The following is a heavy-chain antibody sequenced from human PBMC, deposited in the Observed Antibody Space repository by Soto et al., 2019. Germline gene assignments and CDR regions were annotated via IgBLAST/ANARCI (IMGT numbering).Heavy chain of an antibody. Sequence: ASVKVSCKASGYTLTSYDINWVRQATGQGLEWMGWMNPNSGNTGYAQKFQGRVTMTRNTSISTAYMELSSLRSEDTAVYYCAREWSAPKAYYYYGMDVWGQGTTVTVSS. J-gene: IGHJ6*02. CDR1: GYTLTSYD. CDR3: AREWSAPKAYYYYGMDV. V-gene: IGHV1-8*01. CDR2: MNPNSGNT. D-gene: IGHD2-15*01.